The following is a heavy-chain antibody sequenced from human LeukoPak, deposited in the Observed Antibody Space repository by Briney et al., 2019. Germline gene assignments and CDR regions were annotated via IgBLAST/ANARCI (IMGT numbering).Heavy chain of an antibody. Sequence: SVKVSCKASGCTFSSYAISWVRQAPGQALQWMGGIIPIFGTANYAQKFQGRVTITADESTSTAYMELSSLRSEDTAVYYCARGTESSGYYSTGYWGQGTLVTVSS. V-gene: IGHV1-69*13. CDR1: GCTFSSYA. J-gene: IGHJ4*02. CDR2: IIPIFGTA. D-gene: IGHD3-22*01. CDR3: ARGTESSGYYSTGY.